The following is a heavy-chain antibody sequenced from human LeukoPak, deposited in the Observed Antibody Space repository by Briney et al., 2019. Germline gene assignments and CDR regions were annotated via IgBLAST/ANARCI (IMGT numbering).Heavy chain of an antibody. Sequence: ASETLSLTCTVSGGSISSYYWTWIRQPAGKGLEWIGRIYTTGSTNYNPSLNSRVTMSVDTSKNQFSLKLSSVTAADTAVYYCARQIAVAGKAGFHYWGQGTLVTVSS. CDR3: ARQIAVAGKAGFHY. CDR1: GGSISSYY. CDR2: IYTTGST. J-gene: IGHJ4*02. V-gene: IGHV4-4*07. D-gene: IGHD6-19*01.